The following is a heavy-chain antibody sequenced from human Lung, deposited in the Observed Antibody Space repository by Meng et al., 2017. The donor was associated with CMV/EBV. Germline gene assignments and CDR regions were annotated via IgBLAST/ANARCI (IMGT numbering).Heavy chain of an antibody. J-gene: IGHJ1*01. CDR2: IPHRGSS. D-gene: IGHD3-10*01. V-gene: IGHV4-4*02. Sequence: QVKLRESGPALGKPSETLSLTCAVSGDSITNHNWWAWVRQPPGKGLEWIGEIPHRGSSAYNPSLKSRVSMSIDKSKNQFSLKLTSVTAADTAVYHCLRRSGGSVWGQGTLVTVSS. CDR1: GDSITNHNW. CDR3: LRRSGGSV.